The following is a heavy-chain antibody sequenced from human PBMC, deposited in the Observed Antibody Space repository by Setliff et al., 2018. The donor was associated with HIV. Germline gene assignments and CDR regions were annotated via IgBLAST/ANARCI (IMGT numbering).Heavy chain of an antibody. CDR2: IIPILGEA. J-gene: IGHJ6*03. Sequence: AASVKVSCKASGDTFSRYAISWVRQAPGQGLEWMGGIIPILGEAKYAQKFQGTVTITADKSTSTVYMELSSLESEDTAVYYCASAYDYYMDVWGKGTTVTVSS. CDR1: GDTFSRYA. CDR3: ASAYDYYMDV. V-gene: IGHV1-69*10.